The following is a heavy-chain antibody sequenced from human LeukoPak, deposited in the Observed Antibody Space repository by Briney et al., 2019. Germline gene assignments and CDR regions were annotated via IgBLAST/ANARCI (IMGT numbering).Heavy chain of an antibody. V-gene: IGHV4-31*03. CDR2: IYYSGST. CDR3: ARLYGDYEGGVDY. D-gene: IGHD4-17*01. Sequence: PSETLSLTCTVSGGSISSGGYYWSWIRQHPGKGLEWIRYIYYSGSTYYNPSPKSRVTISVDTSKNQFSLKLSSVTAADTAVYYCARLYGDYEGGVDYWGQGTLVTVSS. CDR1: GGSISSGGYY. J-gene: IGHJ4*02.